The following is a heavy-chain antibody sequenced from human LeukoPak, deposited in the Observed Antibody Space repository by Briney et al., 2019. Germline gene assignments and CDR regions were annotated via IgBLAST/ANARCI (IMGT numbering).Heavy chain of an antibody. CDR1: GFTFSSYG. J-gene: IGHJ4*02. CDR2: INHSGST. D-gene: IGHD6-19*01. CDR3: ARLVIAVADY. Sequence: GSLRLSCAASGFTFSSYGMSWIRQPPGKGLEWIGEINHSGSTNYNPSLKSRVTISVDTSKNQFSLKLSSVTAADTAVYYCARLVIAVADYWGQGTLVTVSS. V-gene: IGHV4-34*01.